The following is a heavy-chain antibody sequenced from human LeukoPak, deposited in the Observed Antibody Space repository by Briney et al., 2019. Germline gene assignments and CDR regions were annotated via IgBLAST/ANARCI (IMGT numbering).Heavy chain of an antibody. CDR1: GFTFSSYA. J-gene: IGHJ4*02. CDR2: ISYDGSNK. Sequence: GGSLRLSCAASGFTFSSYAMHWVRQAPGKGLEWVAVISYDGSNKYYADSVKGRFTISRDNSKNTLYLQMNSLRAEDTAVYYCARGYYGSGSYSDYWGQGNLVTVSS. CDR3: ARGYYGSGSYSDY. D-gene: IGHD3-10*01. V-gene: IGHV3-30-3*01.